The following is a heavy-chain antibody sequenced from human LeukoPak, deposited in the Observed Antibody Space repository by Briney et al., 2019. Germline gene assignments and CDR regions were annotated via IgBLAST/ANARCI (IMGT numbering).Heavy chain of an antibody. J-gene: IGHJ6*03. CDR3: ARASNELLDYYYYMDV. D-gene: IGHD2-15*01. V-gene: IGHV1-69*06. CDR2: IFPISGTA. CDR1: GGTFSSYA. Sequence: ASVKISSKASGGTFSSYAISWVRHAPGQGLEWMRGIFPISGTANYAQKFQGRVMITADKSTSTAYMELSSLRSEDTDVYYCARASNELLDYYYYMDVWGEGTTVTVSS.